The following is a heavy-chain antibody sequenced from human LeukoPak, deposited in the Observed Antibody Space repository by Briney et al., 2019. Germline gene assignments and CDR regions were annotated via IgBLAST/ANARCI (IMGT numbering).Heavy chain of an antibody. CDR2: ISSSSSYI. J-gene: IGHJ5*02. CDR3: ARAPDWFDP. V-gene: IGHV3-21*01. CDR1: GFTFSSYA. Sequence: GGSLRLSCAASGFTFSSYAMSWVRQAPGKGLEWVSSISSSSSYIYYADSVKGRFTISRDNAKNSLYLQMNSLRAEDTAVYYCARAPDWFDPWGQGTLVTVSS.